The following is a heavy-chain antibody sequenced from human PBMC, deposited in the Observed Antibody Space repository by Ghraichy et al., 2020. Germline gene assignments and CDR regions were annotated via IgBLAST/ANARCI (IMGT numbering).Heavy chain of an antibody. D-gene: IGHD6-19*01. CDR1: GGSISLYY. CDR2: IFYTGIT. Sequence: SETLSLTCTVSGGSISLYYWSWIRQPPGKGLEWIGSIFYTGITNYNPSLKSRVTISVDTSKNQFSLRLTSVNAADTAVYYCARGAHSSGWSDFWGQGTLISVSS. CDR3: ARGAHSSGWSDF. V-gene: IGHV4-59*01. J-gene: IGHJ4*02.